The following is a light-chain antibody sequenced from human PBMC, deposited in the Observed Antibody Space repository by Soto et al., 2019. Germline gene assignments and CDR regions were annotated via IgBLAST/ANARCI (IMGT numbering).Light chain of an antibody. V-gene: IGLV2-8*01. Sequence: SVLTQPPSASGSPGQSVTISCTGTSSDVGGYNYVSWYQQHPAKAPKLMIYEVNKRPSGVPDRFSGSKSDNTASLTVSGLQAEDEADYYCNSYAGSNNLVFGGGTKLTVL. CDR1: SSDVGGYNY. CDR3: NSYAGSNNLV. CDR2: EVN. J-gene: IGLJ2*01.